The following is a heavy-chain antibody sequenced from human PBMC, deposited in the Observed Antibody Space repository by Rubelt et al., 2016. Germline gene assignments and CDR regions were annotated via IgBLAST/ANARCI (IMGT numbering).Heavy chain of an antibody. D-gene: IGHD3-3*01. V-gene: IGHV4-34*01. J-gene: IGHJ5*02. CDR3: ARARITIFGVPNWFDP. CDR2: INHSGST. Sequence: QVQLQQWGAGLLKPSETLSLTCAVYGGSFSGYYWSWIRQPPGKGLEWIGEINHSGSTNYNPSLKGRVTNSVDPSQNRFSLKRSAVTAADTAVYYCARARITIFGVPNWFDPWGQGTLVTVSS. CDR1: GGSFSGYY.